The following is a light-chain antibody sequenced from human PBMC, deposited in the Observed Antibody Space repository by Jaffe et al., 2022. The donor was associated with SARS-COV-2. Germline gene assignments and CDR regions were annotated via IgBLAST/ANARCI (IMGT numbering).Light chain of an antibody. CDR2: WAS. V-gene: IGKV4-1*01. CDR3: QQFYTTLFT. Sequence: DIVMTQSPDSLAVSLGERATINCKSSQSVLYTSNNQNCLAWYQQKPGQPPKLLISWASTRESGVPDRFSGSGSGTDFTLTISSLQAEDVAVYYCQQFYTTLFTFGPGTKVDIK. CDR1: QSVLYTSNNQNC. J-gene: IGKJ3*01.